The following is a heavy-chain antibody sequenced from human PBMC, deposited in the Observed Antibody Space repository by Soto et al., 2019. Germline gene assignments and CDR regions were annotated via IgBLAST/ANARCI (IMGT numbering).Heavy chain of an antibody. CDR3: ARRRYCGADCYSKYYYGMDV. V-gene: IGHV1-69*02. Sequence: QVQLVQSGAEVKKPGSSVKVSCRASGSTFSSYTVSWVRQAPGQGLEWMGRIIPVLGVTNYAQKFKGRVTITAYKSKTTAYMELSSLRSGDTAIYYCARRRYCGADCYSKYYYGMDVWGQGTTVTVSS. CDR1: GSTFSSYT. J-gene: IGHJ6*02. D-gene: IGHD2-21*02. CDR2: IIPVLGVT.